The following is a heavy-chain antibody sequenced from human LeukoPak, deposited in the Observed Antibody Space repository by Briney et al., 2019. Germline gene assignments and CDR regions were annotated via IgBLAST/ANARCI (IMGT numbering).Heavy chain of an antibody. D-gene: IGHD3-10*01. CDR2: INPDGSTT. J-gene: IGHJ4*02. V-gene: IGHV3-74*01. Sequence: GGSLRLSCAASEFSVGSNYMTWVRQAPGKGLVWVSFINPDGSTTNYADSVKGRFTISRDNAKNALYLQMNSLRAEDTAVYYCAKDLHYGSADYWGQGTLVTVSS. CDR1: EFSVGSNY. CDR3: AKDLHYGSADY.